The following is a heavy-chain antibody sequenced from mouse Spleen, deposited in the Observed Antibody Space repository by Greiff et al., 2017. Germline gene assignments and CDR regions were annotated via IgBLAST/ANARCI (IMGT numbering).Heavy chain of an antibody. CDR2: ISSGGGNT. Sequence: EVHLVESGGGLVKLGGSLKLSCAASGFTFSSYAMSWVRQTPEKRLEWVATISSGGGNTYYPDSVKGRFTISRDNAKNTLYLQMSSLKSEDTAMYYCARHRITTKEFAYWGQGTLVTVSA. J-gene: IGHJ3*01. V-gene: IGHV5-9-3*01. D-gene: IGHD2-4*01. CDR1: GFTFSSYA. CDR3: ARHRITTKEFAY.